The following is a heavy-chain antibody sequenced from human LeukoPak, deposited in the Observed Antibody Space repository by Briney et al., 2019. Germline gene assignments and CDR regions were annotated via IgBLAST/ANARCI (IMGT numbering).Heavy chain of an antibody. D-gene: IGHD3-22*01. CDR2: ISGSSIYT. V-gene: IGHV3-11*05. Sequence: GGSLRLSCVASGFTGSSHYMSWVRQAPGKGLEWVSYISGSSIYTRYADSVKGRFTISRDNAKNSLYLQMNSLRAEDTALYYCVRDISGYYFDYWGQGTLVTVSS. CDR3: VRDISGYYFDY. J-gene: IGHJ4*02. CDR1: GFTGSSHY.